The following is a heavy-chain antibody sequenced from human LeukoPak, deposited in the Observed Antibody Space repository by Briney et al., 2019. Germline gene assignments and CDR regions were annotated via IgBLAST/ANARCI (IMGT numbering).Heavy chain of an antibody. CDR2: IWGTDDKT. V-gene: IGHV3-23*01. Sequence: PGGSLRLSCAASGFTFSSYAMHWVRQAPGKGLELVSGIWGTDDKTVYGDAVKGWFTISRDNSKNTLYLQMNSLRADDTAVYYCAKTQGYYDAWGQGALVTVSS. CDR1: GFTFSSYA. J-gene: IGHJ5*02. CDR3: AKTQGYYDA. D-gene: IGHD2-15*01.